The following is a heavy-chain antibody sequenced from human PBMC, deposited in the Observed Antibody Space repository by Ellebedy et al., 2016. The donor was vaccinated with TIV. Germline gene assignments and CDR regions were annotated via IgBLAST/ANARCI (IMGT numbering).Heavy chain of an antibody. Sequence: PGGSLRPSCAASGFTFSSYAMSWVRQAPGKGLEWVSTISNTGSRTYYADSVEGRFIISRDNSMNTLYLQMNSLRAEDTAMYYCARESVVTTASYHYYGLDVWGQGTTVAVSS. CDR3: ARESVVTTASYHYYGLDV. CDR1: GFTFSSYA. V-gene: IGHV3-23*01. J-gene: IGHJ6*02. D-gene: IGHD2-21*02. CDR2: ISNTGSRT.